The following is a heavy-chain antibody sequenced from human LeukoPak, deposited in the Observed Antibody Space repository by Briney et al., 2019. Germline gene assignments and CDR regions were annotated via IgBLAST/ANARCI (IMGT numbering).Heavy chain of an antibody. Sequence: GGTLRLSCAASGFTFSSYGMSWVRQAPGKGLEWVSAISGSGGSTYYADSVKGRFTISRDNSKNTLYLQMNSLRAEDTAVYYCARLGYCSGGSCSYWGQGTLVTVSS. CDR3: ARLGYCSGGSCSY. CDR2: ISGSGGST. D-gene: IGHD2-15*01. V-gene: IGHV3-23*01. CDR1: GFTFSSYG. J-gene: IGHJ4*02.